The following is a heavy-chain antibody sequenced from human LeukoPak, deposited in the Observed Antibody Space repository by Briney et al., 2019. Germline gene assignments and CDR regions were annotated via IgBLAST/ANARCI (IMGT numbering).Heavy chain of an antibody. CDR3: ARYFRGSGWFWFDP. Sequence: TSETLSLTCTVSGYSISRGYFWGWIRQSPGKGLEWIASMFHSGSTYYNPSLKSRVTMSVDTSKNQFSLRLGSVTAADTAVYYCARYFRGSGWFWFDPWGQGTLVTVSS. J-gene: IGHJ5*02. V-gene: IGHV4-38-2*02. CDR2: MFHSGST. CDR1: GYSISRGYF. D-gene: IGHD6-19*01.